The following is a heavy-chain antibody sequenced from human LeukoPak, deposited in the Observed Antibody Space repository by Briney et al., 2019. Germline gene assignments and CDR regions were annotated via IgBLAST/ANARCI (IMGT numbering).Heavy chain of an antibody. CDR3: AKDRRSGWYETLDY. Sequence: GGSLRLSCAASGFTVSSNYMSWARQAPGKGLEWVSAISGSGGSTYYADSVKGRFTISRDNSKNTLYLQMNSLRAEDTAVYYCAKDRRSGWYETLDYWGQGTLVTVSS. CDR2: ISGSGGST. CDR1: GFTVSSNY. D-gene: IGHD6-19*01. V-gene: IGHV3-23*01. J-gene: IGHJ4*02.